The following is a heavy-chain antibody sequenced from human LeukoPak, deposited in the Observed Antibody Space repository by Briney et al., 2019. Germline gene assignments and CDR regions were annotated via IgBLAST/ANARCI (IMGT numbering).Heavy chain of an antibody. V-gene: IGHV3-30*18. Sequence: GGSLRLSCAASGFIFSTSAMHWVRQAPGKGVEWVAVISYDGSKKYYAESVKGRFTISRDNSKNTLYLQVNSLRAEDTAVYYCAKDWAGNGGFDYWGQGTLVTVSS. J-gene: IGHJ4*02. CDR3: AKDWAGNGGFDY. CDR2: ISYDGSKK. CDR1: GFIFSTSA. D-gene: IGHD4-23*01.